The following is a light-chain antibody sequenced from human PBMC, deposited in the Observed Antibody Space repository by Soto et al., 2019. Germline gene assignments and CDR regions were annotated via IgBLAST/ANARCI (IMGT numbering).Light chain of an antibody. J-gene: IGKJ4*01. Sequence: DIQMTQSPSSLSASVGDRVTITCRASQSISSYLNWYQQKPGKAPKLLIYAACSLQSGVPSRFSCSGSGTDFTLTISSLQPDDIATYYCQQSYSTPLTFGGGTKVEIK. CDR3: QQSYSTPLT. CDR2: AAC. V-gene: IGKV1-39*01. CDR1: QSISSY.